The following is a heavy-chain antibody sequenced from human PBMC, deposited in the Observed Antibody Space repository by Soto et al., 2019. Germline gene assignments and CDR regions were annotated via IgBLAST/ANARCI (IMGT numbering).Heavy chain of an antibody. Sequence: GASVKVSCKVSGYTLTELSMHWVRQAPGKGLEWMGGFDPEDGETIYAQKFQGRVTMTEDTSTDTAYMELSSLRSEDTAVYYCATPPDYGDWGYPQYYFDYWGQGTLVTVSS. CDR2: FDPEDGET. CDR1: GYTLTELS. J-gene: IGHJ4*02. V-gene: IGHV1-24*01. CDR3: ATPPDYGDWGYPQYYFDY. D-gene: IGHD4-17*01.